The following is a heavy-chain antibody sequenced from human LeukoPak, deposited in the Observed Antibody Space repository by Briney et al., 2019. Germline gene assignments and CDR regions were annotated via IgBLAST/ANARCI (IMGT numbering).Heavy chain of an antibody. V-gene: IGHV1-8*01. Sequence: ASVKVSCKASGYTFTSYDINWVRQATGQGLEWMGWMNPNSGNAGYAQKFQGRVTMTRNTSISTAYMELSSLRSEDTAVYYCARGRVEGWLQLPHIFYYYYYMDVWGKGTTVTISS. CDR3: ARGRVEGWLQLPHIFYYYYYMDV. J-gene: IGHJ6*03. D-gene: IGHD5-24*01. CDR1: GYTFTSYD. CDR2: MNPNSGNA.